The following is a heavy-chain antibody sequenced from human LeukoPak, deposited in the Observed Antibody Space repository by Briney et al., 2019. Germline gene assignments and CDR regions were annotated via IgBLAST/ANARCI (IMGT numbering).Heavy chain of an antibody. D-gene: IGHD3-10*01. V-gene: IGHV1-2*02. Sequence: AASVKVSCKASGGTFSSYTISWVQQAPGQGLEWMGWINPNSGGTNYAQKFQGRVTMTRDTSISTAYMELSRLRSDDTAVYYCARVDGSGSYYSTVVVRYMDVWGKGTTVTVSS. CDR1: GGTFSSYT. J-gene: IGHJ6*03. CDR2: INPNSGGT. CDR3: ARVDGSGSYYSTVVVRYMDV.